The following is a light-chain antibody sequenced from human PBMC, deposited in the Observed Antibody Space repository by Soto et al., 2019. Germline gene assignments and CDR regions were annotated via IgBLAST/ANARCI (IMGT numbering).Light chain of an antibody. CDR3: SSYTSSSYVV. Sequence: QSALTHPASVSGSPGQSITISCTGTSSDVGGYNYVSWYQQHPGKAPKLMIYDVSNRPSGVSNRFSGSKSGNTASLTISGLQAEDEADYYCSSYTSSSYVVFGGGTKLTVL. V-gene: IGLV2-14*01. CDR1: SSDVGGYNY. J-gene: IGLJ2*01. CDR2: DVS.